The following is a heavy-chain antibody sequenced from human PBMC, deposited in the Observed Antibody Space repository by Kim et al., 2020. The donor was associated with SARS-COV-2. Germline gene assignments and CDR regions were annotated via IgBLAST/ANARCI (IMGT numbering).Heavy chain of an antibody. J-gene: IGHJ4*02. Sequence: SETLSLTCTVSGGSISSYYWSWIRQPPGKGLEWIGYIYYSGSTNYNPSLKSRVTISVDTSKNQFSLKLSSVTAADTAVYYCARESLSPSGSLVYYFDYWGQGTLVTVSS. CDR2: IYYSGST. CDR3: ARESLSPSGSLVYYFDY. V-gene: IGHV4-59*01. CDR1: GGSISSYY. D-gene: IGHD1-26*01.